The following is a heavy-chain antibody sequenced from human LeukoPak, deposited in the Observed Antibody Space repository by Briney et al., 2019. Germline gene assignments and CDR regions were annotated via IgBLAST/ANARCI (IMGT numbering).Heavy chain of an antibody. D-gene: IGHD1-26*01. Sequence: PSETLSLTCTVSGASISSFYWSWIRQPPGKGLEWIGSMYYSGTTNYYPSFKSRVTISLDTSKNEFSLRLKSLTAAATAVYYCAGQVGARIRYYYTSGLDVWGQGTTVAVSS. J-gene: IGHJ6*02. CDR3: AGQVGARIRYYYTSGLDV. CDR1: GASISSFY. CDR2: MYYSGTT. V-gene: IGHV4-59*12.